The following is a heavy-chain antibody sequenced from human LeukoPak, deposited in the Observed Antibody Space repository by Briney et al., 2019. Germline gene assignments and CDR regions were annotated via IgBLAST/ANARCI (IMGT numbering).Heavy chain of an antibody. D-gene: IGHD6-19*01. V-gene: IGHV4-59*08. CDR3: ARSIAVAGIVSDYYYYAMAV. CDR1: GVSISSSY. Sequence: PSETLSLTCTVSGVSISSSYWSWIRQPPGKGLEWIGYIYYSGSTNYNTSLKSRVAISVDTSKTQFSLKLISLTAADTAVYYCARSIAVAGIVSDYYYYAMAVWGQGTTVTVSS. J-gene: IGHJ6*02. CDR2: IYYSGST.